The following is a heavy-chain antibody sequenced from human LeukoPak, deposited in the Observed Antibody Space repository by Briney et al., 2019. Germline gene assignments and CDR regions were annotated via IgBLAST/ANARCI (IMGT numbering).Heavy chain of an antibody. J-gene: IGHJ4*02. Sequence: GVSLRLSCAGSGFPFTSCWRHWVRQSPGKGLVWVSRINNGGSDISYADSVKGRFTISRDNAKNTLYLQMSSLRAEDTAVYYCARVLVGAIRGLDYWGQGTLVSVSS. V-gene: IGHV3-74*01. CDR3: ARVLVGAIRGLDY. D-gene: IGHD2-21*01. CDR1: GFPFTSCW. CDR2: INNGGSDI.